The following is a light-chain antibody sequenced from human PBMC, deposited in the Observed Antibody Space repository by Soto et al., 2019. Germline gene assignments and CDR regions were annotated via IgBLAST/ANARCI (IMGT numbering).Light chain of an antibody. Sequence: QSVLTQPPSVSGAPGQRGTISCTGSSSNIGAGYDVHWYQQLPGTAPKLLIYRDTNRPSGVPDRFSGSKSGTSASLAITGLQADDEADYYCQSYDSSLSGVVFGRGTKVTVL. CDR3: QSYDSSLSGVV. V-gene: IGLV1-40*01. CDR1: SSNIGAGYD. J-gene: IGLJ2*01. CDR2: RDT.